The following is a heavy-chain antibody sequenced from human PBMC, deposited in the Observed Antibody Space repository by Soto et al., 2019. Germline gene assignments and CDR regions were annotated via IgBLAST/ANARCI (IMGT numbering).Heavy chain of an antibody. CDR1: GYSISLGYY. J-gene: IGHJ4*02. D-gene: IGHD6-13*01. V-gene: IGHV4-34*01. CDR2: INHSGST. CDR3: ARGGYRRPVY. Sequence: PSETLSLTCAVSGYSISLGYYWSWIRQPPGKGLEWIGEINHSGSTNYNPSLKSRVTISVDTSKNQFSLKLSSVTAADTAVYYCARGGYRRPVYWGQGTLVTVSS.